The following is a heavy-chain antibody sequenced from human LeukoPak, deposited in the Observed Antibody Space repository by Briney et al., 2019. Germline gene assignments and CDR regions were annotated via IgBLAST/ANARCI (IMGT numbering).Heavy chain of an antibody. CDR2: ISAYNGNT. D-gene: IGHD3-3*01. V-gene: IGHV1-18*01. J-gene: IGHJ4*02. CDR1: GYTFTSYG. Sequence: ASVKVSCKASGYTFTSYGISWVRQAPGQGLEWMGWISAYNGNTNYAQKLQGRVTMTTDTSTSTAYMELRSLRAEDTAVYYCARCPTFGDFWSGYSDYRGQGTLVTVSS. CDR3: ARCPTFGDFWSGYSDY.